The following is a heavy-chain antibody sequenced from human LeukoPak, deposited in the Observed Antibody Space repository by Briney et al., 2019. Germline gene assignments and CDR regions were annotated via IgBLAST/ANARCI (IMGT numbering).Heavy chain of an antibody. CDR3: ARAPVSAVIDTHFDY. CDR2: IYNSGST. J-gene: IGHJ4*02. CDR1: GGSISNYY. V-gene: IGHV4-59*12. Sequence: SETLSLTCTVSGGSISNYYWSWIRQPPGKGLEWIGYIYNSGSTNYNPSLKSRVTISVDTSKNQFSLKLSSVTAADTALYYCARAPVSAVIDTHFDYWGQGTLVTVSS. D-gene: IGHD3-16*02.